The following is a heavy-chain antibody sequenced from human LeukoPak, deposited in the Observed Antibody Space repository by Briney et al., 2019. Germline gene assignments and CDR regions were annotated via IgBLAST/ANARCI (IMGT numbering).Heavy chain of an antibody. V-gene: IGHV4-39*07. CDR1: GGSISSSSYY. Sequence: SETLSLTCTVSGGSISSSSYYWGWIRQPPGKGLEWIGSIYYSGSTYHNPSLKSRVTISVDTSKNQFSLKLSSVTAADTAVYYCAREVSPYFDYWGQGTLVTVSS. D-gene: IGHD6-6*01. CDR3: AREVSPYFDY. CDR2: IYYSGST. J-gene: IGHJ4*02.